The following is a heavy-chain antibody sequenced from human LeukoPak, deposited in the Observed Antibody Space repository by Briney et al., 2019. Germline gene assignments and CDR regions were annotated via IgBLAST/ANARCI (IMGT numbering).Heavy chain of an antibody. CDR1: GGSISYFY. Sequence: SETLSPICTVSGGSISYFYWGCIRQPPGKGLEWVGYIYHGGITNYNPSLESRVSMSADTSKNQFSLRLNSVTAADTAVYYCARLNVGSGWFFDSWGQGGAVSVSS. CDR2: IYHGGIT. CDR3: ARLNVGSGWFFDS. D-gene: IGHD6-19*01. J-gene: IGHJ4*02. V-gene: IGHV4-59*08.